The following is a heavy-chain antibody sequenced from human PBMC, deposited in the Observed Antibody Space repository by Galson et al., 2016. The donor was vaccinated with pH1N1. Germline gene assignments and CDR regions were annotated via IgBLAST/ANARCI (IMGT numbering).Heavy chain of an antibody. CDR3: ARDGLPAALND. Sequence: SLRLSCAASGFAFSGDWMSWVRQAPGKGLEWVANIKQDGSKKYYVDSVKGRFAISRDNAKNSLYLQMNSLRAEDTAIYYCARDGLPAALNDWGQGTLVTVSS. D-gene: IGHD6-25*01. CDR2: IKQDGSKK. V-gene: IGHV3-7*03. J-gene: IGHJ4*02. CDR1: GFAFSGDW.